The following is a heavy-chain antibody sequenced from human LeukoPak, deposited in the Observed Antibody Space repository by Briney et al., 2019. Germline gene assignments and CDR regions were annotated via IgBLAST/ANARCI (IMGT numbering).Heavy chain of an antibody. Sequence: GGSLRLSCAASGFTFSSYGMHWVRQAPGKGLEWVAVIWYDGSNKYYADSVKGRFTISRDNSKNTLYMQMNSLRVEDTAVYYCARNILFAFDIWGQGTMVTVSS. CDR3: ARNILFAFDI. J-gene: IGHJ3*02. CDR2: IWYDGSNK. V-gene: IGHV3-33*01. CDR1: GFTFSSYG.